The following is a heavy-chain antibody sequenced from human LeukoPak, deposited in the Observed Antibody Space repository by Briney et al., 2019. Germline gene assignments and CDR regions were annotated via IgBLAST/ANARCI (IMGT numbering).Heavy chain of an antibody. CDR2: ISSSGSTI. CDR3: ARDAPSRVAGTWDYYYYGMDV. Sequence: PGGSLRLSCAASGFTFSSYEMNWVRQAPGKGLEWVSYISSSGSTIYYADSVKGRFTISRDNTKNSLYLQMNSLRAEDTAVYYCARDAPSRVAGTWDYYYYGMDVWGQGTTVTVSS. V-gene: IGHV3-48*03. D-gene: IGHD6-19*01. J-gene: IGHJ6*02. CDR1: GFTFSSYE.